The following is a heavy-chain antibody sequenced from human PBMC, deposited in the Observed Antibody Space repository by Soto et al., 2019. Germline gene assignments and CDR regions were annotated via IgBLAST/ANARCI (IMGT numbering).Heavy chain of an antibody. Sequence: ASVKVCCKASGYTFTSYAMRWVRQAPGQRLEWMGWINAGNGNTKYSQKFQGRVTITRDTSANTAYMELSSLRSEDTAVYYCARVVSVVAATYYYYYYMDVWGKGTTVTVSS. J-gene: IGHJ6*03. V-gene: IGHV1-3*01. CDR1: GYTFTSYA. CDR3: ARVVSVVAATYYYYYYMDV. CDR2: INAGNGNT. D-gene: IGHD2-15*01.